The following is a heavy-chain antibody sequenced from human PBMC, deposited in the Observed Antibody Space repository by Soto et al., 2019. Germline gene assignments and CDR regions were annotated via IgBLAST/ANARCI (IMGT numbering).Heavy chain of an antibody. CDR1: GDSVSSNSVV. CDR2: TYYRSKWYS. CDR3: ARATQYYFDTIGYPAGHHFAFDL. J-gene: IGHJ3*01. D-gene: IGHD3-22*01. Sequence: PSQALSLTCAISGDSVSSNSVVWNWIRQSPSGGLEWLGRTYYRSKWYSEYAISVQSRITVNADTSKNQFSLKLTSVTAADTAVYYCARATQYYFDTIGYPAGHHFAFDLCGQGTMVTVSS. V-gene: IGHV6-1*01.